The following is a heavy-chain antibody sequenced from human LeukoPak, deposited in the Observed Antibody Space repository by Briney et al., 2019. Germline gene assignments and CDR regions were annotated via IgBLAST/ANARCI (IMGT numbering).Heavy chain of an antibody. Sequence: PGRSLRLSCAASGFSFSSYAMHWVRQAPGKGLEWVAVISYDGSNKYHADSVKGRFTISRDNSKNTLYLQMNSLRAEDTAGYYCARDHYYDSSGSTRPDYWGQGPLVTVSS. D-gene: IGHD3-22*01. V-gene: IGHV3-30*04. J-gene: IGHJ4*02. CDR3: ARDHYYDSSGSTRPDY. CDR1: GFSFSSYA. CDR2: ISYDGSNK.